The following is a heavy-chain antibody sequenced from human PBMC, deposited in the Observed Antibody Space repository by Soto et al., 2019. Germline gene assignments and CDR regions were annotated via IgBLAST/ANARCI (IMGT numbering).Heavy chain of an antibody. Sequence: AASVKVSCKASGYTFASYGSSWVRQAPGQGLEWMGWISAYNGNTNYAQKLQGRVTMTTDTSTSTAYMELRSLRSDDTAVYYCARVNCSSTSCYHIDNWFDPWGQGTLVTVSS. CDR2: ISAYNGNT. CDR1: GYTFASYG. D-gene: IGHD2-2*01. V-gene: IGHV1-18*01. CDR3: ARVNCSSTSCYHIDNWFDP. J-gene: IGHJ5*02.